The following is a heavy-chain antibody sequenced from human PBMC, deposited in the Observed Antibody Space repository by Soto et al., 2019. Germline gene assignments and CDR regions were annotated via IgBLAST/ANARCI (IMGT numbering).Heavy chain of an antibody. CDR1: GFTFSNAW. J-gene: IGHJ6*02. CDR3: TTDPRYRSPYCSSTSCPHYYYYGMDV. V-gene: IGHV3-15*01. Sequence: PGGSLRLSCAASGFTFSNAWMSWVRQAPGKGLEWVGRIKSKTDGGTTDYAAPVKGRFTISRDDSKNTLYLQMNSLKTEDTAVYYCTTDPRYRSPYCSSTSCPHYYYYGMDVWGQGTTVTVSS. D-gene: IGHD2-2*01. CDR2: IKSKTDGGTT.